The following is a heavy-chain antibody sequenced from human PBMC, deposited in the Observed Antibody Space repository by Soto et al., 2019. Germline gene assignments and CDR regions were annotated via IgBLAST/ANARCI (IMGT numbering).Heavy chain of an antibody. J-gene: IGHJ4*02. Sequence: QVQLVQSGAEEKKPGASVKVSCKASGYTFTSYGITWVRQAPGQGLEWMGWISADNGNTNHAQKFQDRVTLTTDTSTTTAYMELRSLRSDDTAVYYCARKEVGATLKDFDYWGQGTLVTVSS. D-gene: IGHD1-26*01. CDR1: GYTFTSYG. CDR2: ISADNGNT. V-gene: IGHV1-18*01. CDR3: ARKEVGATLKDFDY.